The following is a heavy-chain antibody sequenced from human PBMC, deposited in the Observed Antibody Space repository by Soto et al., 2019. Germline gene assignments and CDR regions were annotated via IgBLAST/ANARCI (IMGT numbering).Heavy chain of an antibody. J-gene: IGHJ4*02. CDR1: GFTFSNAW. V-gene: IGHV3-15*07. D-gene: IGHD3-3*01. Sequence: EVQLVESGGGLVKPGGSLRLSCAASGFTFSNAWMNWVRQAPGKGLEWVGRIRSNADGGTADYAAPVKGRFTFSRDDSQNTLFLQMNSLNTEDTAVYFCTTSISGLVTGHWGQGTLVTVSS. CDR2: IRSNADGGTA. CDR3: TTSISGLVTGH.